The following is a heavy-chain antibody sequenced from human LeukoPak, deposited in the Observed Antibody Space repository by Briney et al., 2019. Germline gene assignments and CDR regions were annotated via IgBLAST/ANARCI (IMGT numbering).Heavy chain of an antibody. V-gene: IGHV3-21*01. CDR2: ISSSSNYI. J-gene: IGHJ3*02. D-gene: IGHD3-16*01. CDR1: GFTFTNYN. Sequence: GGSLRLSCAASGFTFTNYNMHWVRQAPGKGLEWVSSISSSSNYIYYADSLKGRFTISRDNAKNSLYLQMNSLRAEDTAVYYCARDYGYAFDIWGQGTMVTVSS. CDR3: ARDYGYAFDI.